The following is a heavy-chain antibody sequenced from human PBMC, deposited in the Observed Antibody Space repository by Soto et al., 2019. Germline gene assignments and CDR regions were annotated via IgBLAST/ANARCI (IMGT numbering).Heavy chain of an antibody. V-gene: IGHV1-24*01. CDR1: GYILTELS. CDR2: FDPEDGET. CDR3: ASITMVRGVIIKGVYYGMDV. D-gene: IGHD3-10*01. Sequence: GASVKVSCKVSGYILTELSMHWVRQAPGKGLEWMGGFDPEDGETIYAQKFQGRVTMTEDTSTDTAYMELSSLRSEDTAVYYCASITMVRGVIIKGVYYGMDVWGQGTTVTVSS. J-gene: IGHJ6*02.